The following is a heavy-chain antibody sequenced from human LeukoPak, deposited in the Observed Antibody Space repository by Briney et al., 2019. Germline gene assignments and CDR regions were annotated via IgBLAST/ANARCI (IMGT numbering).Heavy chain of an antibody. D-gene: IGHD2-15*01. J-gene: IGHJ6*03. CDR2: IYSGGST. V-gene: IGHV3-53*01. CDR1: GFTVSSNY. Sequence: GGSLRLSCAASGFTVSSNYMSWVRQAPGKGLEWVSVIYSGGSTYYADSVKGRFTISRDNSKNTLYLQMNSLRAEDTAVYYCARARLGSGYYYYYMDVWGKGTTVIVSS. CDR3: ARARLGSGYYYYYMDV.